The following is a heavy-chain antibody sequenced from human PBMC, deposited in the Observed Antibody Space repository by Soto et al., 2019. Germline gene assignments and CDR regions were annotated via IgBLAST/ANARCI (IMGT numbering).Heavy chain of an antibody. Sequence: QVQLVQSGAEVKKPGASVKVSCKASGYTFTSYYMHWVRQAPGQGLEWMGIINPSGGSTSYAQKFQGRVTITRDTSTSTVYMELSSLRSEDTAVYYCARVLGTTTVVTPPGDYWGQGTLVTVSS. V-gene: IGHV1-46*01. CDR2: INPSGGST. J-gene: IGHJ4*02. D-gene: IGHD4-17*01. CDR3: ARVLGTTTVVTPPGDY. CDR1: GYTFTSYY.